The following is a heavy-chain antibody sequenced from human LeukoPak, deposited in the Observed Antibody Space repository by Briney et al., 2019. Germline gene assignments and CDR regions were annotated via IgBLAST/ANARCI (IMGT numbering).Heavy chain of an antibody. CDR2: ISAYNGNT. CDR1: GYTFTSYG. Sequence: GASVKVSCKASGYTFTSYGISWVRQAPGQGLEWMGWISAYNGNTNYAQKLQGRVTMTTDTSTSTAYMELRSLRSEDTAVYYCAREEGYYYDSSGYPRTNWGQGTLVTVSS. J-gene: IGHJ4*02. D-gene: IGHD3-22*01. CDR3: AREEGYYYDSSGYPRTN. V-gene: IGHV1-18*01.